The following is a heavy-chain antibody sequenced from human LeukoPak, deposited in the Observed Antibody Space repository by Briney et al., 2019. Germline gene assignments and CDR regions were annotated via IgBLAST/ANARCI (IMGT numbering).Heavy chain of an antibody. CDR1: GFAFSSAA. Sequence: GVSLKLSCAASGFAFSSAAMSWVHQAPFERLEWVSAISGGGGRLYYADSVKGRLTISRDNSKNTLYLQMNNLRAADTALYSCAKNQGRWLVPVAYWGQGTLVNVS. CDR3: AKNQGRWLVPVAY. J-gene: IGHJ4*02. CDR2: ISGGGGRL. V-gene: IGHV3-23*01. D-gene: IGHD6-19*01.